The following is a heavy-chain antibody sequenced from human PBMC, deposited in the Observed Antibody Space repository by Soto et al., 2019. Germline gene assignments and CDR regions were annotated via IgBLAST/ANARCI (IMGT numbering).Heavy chain of an antibody. V-gene: IGHV1-18*01. CDR2: ISAYNGNT. J-gene: IGHJ4*02. CDR3: SRGLISVFGELVFEY. Sequence: QVQLVQSGAEVKKPGASVKVSCKASGYTFTSYGISWVRQAPGQGLEWMGWISAYNGNTNYAQKLEGRVTMTTDTSTSAASVELRSVRSDGRAVDCCSRGLISVFGELVFEYWGQGILRTASS. D-gene: IGHD3-10*02. CDR1: GYTFTSYG.